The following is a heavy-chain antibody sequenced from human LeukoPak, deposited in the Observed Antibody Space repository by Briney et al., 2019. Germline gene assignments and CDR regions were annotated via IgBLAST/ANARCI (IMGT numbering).Heavy chain of an antibody. CDR1: GYTFTGYY. CDR3: ARGSSGYQGY. D-gene: IGHD5-12*01. CDR2: INPNSGGT. Sequence: ASVKVSCMASGYTFTGYYIHWVRQAPGQGLEWMGWINPNSGGTHYAQKFQGRVTMTRDTSISTAYMELSRLRSDDTAVFYCARGSSGYQGYWGQGTLVTVSS. V-gene: IGHV1-2*02. J-gene: IGHJ4*02.